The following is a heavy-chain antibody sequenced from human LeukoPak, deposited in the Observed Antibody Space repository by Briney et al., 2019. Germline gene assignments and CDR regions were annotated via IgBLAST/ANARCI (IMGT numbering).Heavy chain of an antibody. J-gene: IGHJ4*02. CDR1: GYTLTELS. V-gene: IGHV1-24*01. D-gene: IGHD3-22*01. Sequence: ASVKVSCKVSGYTLTELSMHWVRQAPGKGLEWMGGFDPEDGETIYAQKFQGRVTITADESTSTAYMELSSLRSEDTAVYYCARANYYDSLLIDYWGQGTLVTVSS. CDR2: FDPEDGET. CDR3: ARANYYDSLLIDY.